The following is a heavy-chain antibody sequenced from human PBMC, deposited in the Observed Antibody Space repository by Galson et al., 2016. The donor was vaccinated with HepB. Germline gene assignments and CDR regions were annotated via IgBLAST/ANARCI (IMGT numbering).Heavy chain of an antibody. CDR2: ISSSSSTI. V-gene: IGHV3-48*02. CDR3: ARDPGTDFVILTAPHFFDS. CDR1: GFTFNTYT. J-gene: IGHJ4*02. D-gene: IGHD2-21*02. Sequence: SLRLSCAASGFTFNTYTMNWVRQAPGKGLEWVSYISSSSSTIYYADSVKGRFTISRDNAKKLLYLQMNSLRDDDTAIYYCARDPGTDFVILTAPHFFDSWGQGTLVTVSS.